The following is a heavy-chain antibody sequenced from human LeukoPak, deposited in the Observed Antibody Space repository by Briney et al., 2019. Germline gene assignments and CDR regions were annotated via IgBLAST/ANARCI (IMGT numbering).Heavy chain of an antibody. V-gene: IGHV4-38-2*01. J-gene: IGHJ5*02. Sequence: SETLSLTCAVSGYSISGGYYWGWIRQPPGKGLEWIGSIYHSGSTYYNPSLKSRVTISVDTSKNQFSLKLSSVTAADTAVYYCARGRLKSITGTLPRFDPWGQGTLVTVSS. CDR3: ARGRLKSITGTLPRFDP. CDR2: IYHSGST. CDR1: GYSISGGYY. D-gene: IGHD1-20*01.